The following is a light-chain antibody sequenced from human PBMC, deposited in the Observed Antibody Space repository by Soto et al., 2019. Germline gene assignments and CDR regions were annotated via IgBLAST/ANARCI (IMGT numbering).Light chain of an antibody. CDR1: SSNIGAGYD. J-gene: IGLJ1*01. V-gene: IGLV1-40*01. CDR3: QSYDSSLNGV. CDR2: DNS. Sequence: QSVLTQPPSVSGAPGQRVTISCTGSSSNIGAGYDVHWYQQLPGTTPKLLIYDNSNRPSGVPDRFSGSKSGTSASLAITGLQAEDEADYYCQSYDSSLNGVFGTGTKVTVL.